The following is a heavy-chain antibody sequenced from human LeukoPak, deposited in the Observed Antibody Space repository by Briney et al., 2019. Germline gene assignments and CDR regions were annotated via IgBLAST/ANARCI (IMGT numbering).Heavy chain of an antibody. D-gene: IGHD2-2*01. CDR2: ISAYNGNT. CDR1: GYTFTSYG. V-gene: IGHV1-18*04. Sequence: ASVKVSCKASGYTFTSYGISWVRQAPGQGLEWMGWISAYNGNTNYAQKLQGRVTMTTDTSTCTAYMELRSLRSDDTAVYYCARDTHCSSTSCYSDWFDPWGQGTLVTVSS. J-gene: IGHJ5*02. CDR3: ARDTHCSSTSCYSDWFDP.